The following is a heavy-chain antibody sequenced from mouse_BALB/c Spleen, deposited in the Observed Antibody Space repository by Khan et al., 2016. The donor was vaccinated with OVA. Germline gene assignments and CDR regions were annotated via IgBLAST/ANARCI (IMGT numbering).Heavy chain of an antibody. D-gene: IGHD2-2*01. J-gene: IGHJ4*01. CDR1: GFNIKDTY. Sequence: VQLKQSGAELVKPGASVKLSCTASGFNIKDTYMHWVKQRPEQGLEWIGRIDPANGNTKYDPKFQGKATITADTSSKQAYLQPSNLTSEDTSVYYCARDGYEFYAIDYWGQGTSVTVSS. CDR2: IDPANGNT. V-gene: IGHV14-3*02. CDR3: ARDGYEFYAIDY.